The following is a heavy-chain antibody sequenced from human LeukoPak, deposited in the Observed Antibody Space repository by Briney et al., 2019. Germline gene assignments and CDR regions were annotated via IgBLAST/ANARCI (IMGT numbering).Heavy chain of an antibody. V-gene: IGHV3-23*01. Sequence: ETLSLTCAVYGGSFSGYYWSWIRQAPGKGLEWVSTISGSDSRTHYADSVKGRFTISSDSSKNTLYLQMNSLRAEDTAVYYCAKTGGSGIQLGNNIFRFQGDVSDCWGQGTLVTVSS. J-gene: IGHJ4*02. D-gene: IGHD3-10*01. CDR1: GGSFSGYY. CDR2: ISGSDSRT. CDR3: AKTGGSGIQLGNNIFRFQGDVSDC.